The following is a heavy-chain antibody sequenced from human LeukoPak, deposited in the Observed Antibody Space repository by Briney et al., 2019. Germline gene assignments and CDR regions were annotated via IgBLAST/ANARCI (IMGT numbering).Heavy chain of an antibody. CDR3: ARATHRVGATYYFDY. V-gene: IGHV3-21*01. D-gene: IGHD1-26*01. CDR2: ISSSSSYI. CDR1: GFTFSSYS. Sequence: PGGSLRLSCAASGFTFSSYSMNWVRQAPGKGLEWVSSISSSSSYIYYADSVKGRFTISRDNAKNSLYLQMNSLRAEDTAVYYCARATHRVGATYYFDYWGQGTLVTVSS. J-gene: IGHJ4*02.